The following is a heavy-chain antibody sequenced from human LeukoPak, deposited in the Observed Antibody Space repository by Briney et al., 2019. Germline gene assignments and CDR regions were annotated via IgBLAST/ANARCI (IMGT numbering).Heavy chain of an antibody. Sequence: GGSLRLSCAASGFTFSNSGMNWVRQAPGKGLEWLSYISSGGTIYYADSVEGRFTISRDNAKNSLYLQMNSLRDEDTAVYYCAKDLNTRDDYWGQGTLVTVSS. CDR3: AKDLNTRDDY. CDR1: GFTFSNSG. V-gene: IGHV3-48*02. CDR2: ISSGGTI. J-gene: IGHJ4*02.